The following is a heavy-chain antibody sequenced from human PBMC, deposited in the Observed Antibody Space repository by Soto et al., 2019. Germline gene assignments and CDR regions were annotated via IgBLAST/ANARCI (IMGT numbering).Heavy chain of an antibody. CDR1: GYSFAGYW. CDR3: ARQIYDSDTGPNFQYYFDS. D-gene: IGHD3-22*01. CDR2: IDPSDSQT. J-gene: IGHJ4*02. Sequence: PGESLKISCKGSGYSFAGYWITWVRQKPGKGLGWMGRIDPSDSQTYYSPSFRGHVTISVTKSITTVFLQWSSLRASDTAMYYRARQIYDSDTGPNFQYYFDSWGQGTPVTVSS. V-gene: IGHV5-10-1*01.